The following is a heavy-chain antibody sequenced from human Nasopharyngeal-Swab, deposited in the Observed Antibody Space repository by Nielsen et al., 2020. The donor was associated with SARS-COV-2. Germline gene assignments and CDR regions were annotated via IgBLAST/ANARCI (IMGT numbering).Heavy chain of an antibody. V-gene: IGHV1-2*04. CDR2: INPNSGGT. CDR1: GYTFTGYY. D-gene: IGHD1-26*01. CDR3: ARSASGSYYHWFDP. J-gene: IGHJ5*02. Sequence: ASVKVSCKASGYTFTGYYMHWVRQAPGQGLEWMGWINPNSGGTNYAQKFQGWVTMTRDTSISTAYMELSRLRSDDTAVYYCARSASGSYYHWFDPWGQGTLVTVSS.